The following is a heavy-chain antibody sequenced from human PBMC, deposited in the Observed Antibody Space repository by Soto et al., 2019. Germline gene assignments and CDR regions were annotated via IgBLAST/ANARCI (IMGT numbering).Heavy chain of an antibody. CDR2: IYTGGTT. V-gene: IGHV3-53*01. J-gene: IGHJ4*02. Sequence: EVQLVESGGGLXXXXXSLRLSCVVSGFTVSSSNYMSWVRQAPGKGLEWVSVIYTGGTTYYADSVKGRFTISRDNSKNTLYLQMNSLRAEDTAVYYCHGYGYWGQGTLVTVSS. D-gene: IGHD5-12*01. CDR3: HGYGY. CDR1: GFTVSSSNY.